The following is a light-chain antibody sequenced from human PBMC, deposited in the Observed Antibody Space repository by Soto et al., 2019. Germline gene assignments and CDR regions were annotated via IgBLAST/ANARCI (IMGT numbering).Light chain of an antibody. V-gene: IGKV4-1*01. CDR1: QSLLYGSTNKNY. CDR2: WAS. Sequence: DIVMTQSPDALAVSLGERATINCKSSQSLLYGSTNKNYLAWYQQKPGQPPKLLIYWASTRESGVPDRFSGRGSGNDFTLTISSLQAEDVAVYFCQQYYGAWTFGQGTKVEIK. J-gene: IGKJ1*01. CDR3: QQYYGAWT.